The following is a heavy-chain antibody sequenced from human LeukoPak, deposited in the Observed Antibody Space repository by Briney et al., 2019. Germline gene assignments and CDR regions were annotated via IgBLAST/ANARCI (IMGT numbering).Heavy chain of an antibody. CDR3: ARDRSSSWYYFDY. CDR2: IGAYNGAT. J-gene: IGHJ4*02. CDR1: GYTFSSYS. V-gene: IGHV1-18*01. D-gene: IGHD6-19*01. Sequence: ASVKVSCKASGYTFSSYSISWVRQAPGQGLEWMGWIGAYNGATKYAQKFQGRVTMTTDTSTSTAYVELRSLRSDDTALYYCARDRSSSWYYFDYWGLGTLVTVSS.